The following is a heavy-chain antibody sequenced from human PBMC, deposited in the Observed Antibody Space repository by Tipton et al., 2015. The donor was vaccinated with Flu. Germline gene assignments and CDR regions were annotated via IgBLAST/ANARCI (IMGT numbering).Heavy chain of an antibody. Sequence: TLSLTCTVSGGSISSSSYYWGWIRQPPGKGLEWIGNLYHTGSTYYNPSLRSRVTILVDRSKNQFSLRLTSVTAADTAVYYCARGFYGGQPYYYGMDVWGQGTTVTVSS. J-gene: IGHJ6*02. D-gene: IGHD4-23*01. CDR2: LYHTGST. CDR3: ARGFYGGQPYYYGMDV. CDR1: GGSISSSSYY. V-gene: IGHV4-39*07.